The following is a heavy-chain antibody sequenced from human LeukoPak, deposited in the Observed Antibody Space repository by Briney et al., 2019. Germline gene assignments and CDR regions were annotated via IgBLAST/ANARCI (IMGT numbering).Heavy chain of an antibody. CDR3: ASHSALFDYYDSSGYVY. J-gene: IGHJ4*02. CDR1: GGSISSSNW. D-gene: IGHD3-22*01. Sequence: PSETLSLTCAVSGGSISSSNWWSWVRQPPGKGLEWIGEIYHSGSTNYDPSLKSRVTISVDKSKNQFSLKLSSVTAADTAVYYCASHSALFDYYDSSGYVYWGQGTLVTVSS. CDR2: IYHSGST. V-gene: IGHV4-4*02.